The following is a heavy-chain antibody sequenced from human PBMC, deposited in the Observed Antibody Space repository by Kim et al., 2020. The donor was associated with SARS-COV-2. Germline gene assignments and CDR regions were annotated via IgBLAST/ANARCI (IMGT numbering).Heavy chain of an antibody. Sequence: ASVKVSCKASGYTFTTFSLCWVRQAPGQGLEWMGWINTDTGNTTYAQNFTRRFTFSVDTSATTAYLQISSLTSEDTALYYCARDIWGSYSYTDSWGQGTL. CDR1: GYTFTTFS. J-gene: IGHJ5*01. D-gene: IGHD3-16*01. V-gene: IGHV7-4-1*02. CDR3: ARDIWGSYSYTDS. CDR2: INTDTGNT.